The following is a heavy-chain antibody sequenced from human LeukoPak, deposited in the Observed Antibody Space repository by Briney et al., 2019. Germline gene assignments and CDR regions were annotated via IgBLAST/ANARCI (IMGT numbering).Heavy chain of an antibody. Sequence: GGSLRLSCTVSGFTVSSNSMSWVRQAPGKGLEWVSFIYSGGNTHNSDSVKGRFTISRDNSKNTLYLQMNSLRAEDTAVYYCARRAGDYSHPYDYWGRGTLVTVSS. J-gene: IGHJ4*02. D-gene: IGHD3-22*01. CDR3: ARRAGDYSHPYDY. CDR2: IYSGGNT. V-gene: IGHV3-53*01. CDR1: GFTVSSNS.